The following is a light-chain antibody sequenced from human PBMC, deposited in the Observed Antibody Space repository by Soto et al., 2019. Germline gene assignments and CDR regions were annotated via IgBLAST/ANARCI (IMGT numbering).Light chain of an antibody. V-gene: IGLV2-14*01. J-gene: IGLJ1*01. CDR1: ISDVGGYNY. CDR3: SSYTSSSTSYV. CDR2: EVS. Sequence: QSVLTQPSSLSASPGQSITISCTGTISDVGGYNYVSWYQQHPGKAPKLMIYEVSNRPSGVSNRFSGSKSGNTASLTISGLQAEDEADYYCSSYTSSSTSYVFGTGTKVTV.